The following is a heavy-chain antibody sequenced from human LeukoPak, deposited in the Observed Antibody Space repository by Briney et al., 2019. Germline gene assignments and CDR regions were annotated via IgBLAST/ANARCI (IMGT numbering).Heavy chain of an antibody. J-gene: IGHJ5*02. V-gene: IGHV1-69*04. CDR2: IIPILGIA. Sequence: GASVKVSCKASGYTFTGYYLHWVRQAPGQGLEWMGRIIPILGIANYAQKFQGRVTITADKSTSTAYMELSSLRSEDTAVYYCARDSGRYCSSTSCYGWFDPWGQGTLVTVSS. CDR3: ARDSGRYCSSTSCYGWFDP. CDR1: GYTFTGYY. D-gene: IGHD2-2*01.